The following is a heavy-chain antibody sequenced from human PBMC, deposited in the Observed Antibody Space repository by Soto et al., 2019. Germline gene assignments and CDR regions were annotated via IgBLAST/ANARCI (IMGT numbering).Heavy chain of an antibody. CDR2: IRDKANSYAT. V-gene: IGHV3-73*01. Sequence: GGSLRLSCAASGFTFSGSAMHWVRQASGKGLERVGRIRDKANSYATAYTASVKGRFTISRDDSKNTAHMQLNSLKTEDTVVYYCNSLYCGGDCDFDYWGQGTLVTVSS. CDR3: NSLYCGGDCDFDY. J-gene: IGHJ4*02. CDR1: GFTFSGSA. D-gene: IGHD2-21*02.